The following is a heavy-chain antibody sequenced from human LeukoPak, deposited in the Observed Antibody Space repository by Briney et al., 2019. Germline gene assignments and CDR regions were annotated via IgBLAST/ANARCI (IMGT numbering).Heavy chain of an antibody. Sequence: SVKVSCKASGGTFSNHAISWVRQAPGQGLEWMGVIIPISATTNYAQKFQGRLMVTADESTSTAYMELSSLTSEDTAVYYCARWAGQSTAWYPALFDYWGQGTLVTVSS. CDR3: ARWAGQSTAWYPALFDY. V-gene: IGHV1-69*01. J-gene: IGHJ4*02. D-gene: IGHD6-13*01. CDR2: IIPISATT. CDR1: GGTFSNHA.